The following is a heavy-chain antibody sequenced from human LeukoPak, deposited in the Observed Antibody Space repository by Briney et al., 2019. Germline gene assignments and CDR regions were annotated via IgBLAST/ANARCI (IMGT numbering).Heavy chain of an antibody. V-gene: IGHV3-23*01. CDR2: ISGSGGST. D-gene: IGHD2-15*01. CDR1: GFTFSSYG. CDR3: AKWGLCRGGSCYFSFFKSPADYYYYMDV. Sequence: GGSLRLSCAASGFTFSSYGMSWVRQAPGKGLEWVSAISGSGGSTYYADSVKGRFTISRDNSKNTLYLQMNSLRAEDTAVYYCAKWGLCRGGSCYFSFFKSPADYYYYMDVWGKGTTVTISS. J-gene: IGHJ6*03.